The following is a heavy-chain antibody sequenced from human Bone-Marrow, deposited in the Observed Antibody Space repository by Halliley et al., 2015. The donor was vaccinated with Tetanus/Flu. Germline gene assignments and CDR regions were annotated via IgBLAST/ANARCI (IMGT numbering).Heavy chain of an antibody. J-gene: IGHJ4*02. D-gene: IGHD2-2*01. V-gene: IGHV4-38-2*02. Sequence: TLSLTCTVSAYSISNGYYWGWIQQPPGKGLEWIGSIYHSGSTYYNPTFKSRFTISVDTSKNQFSLKVNSVTAADTAVYYCAIDTLVDPVALHLFDSWGQGTLVTVSS. CDR3: AIDTLVDPVALHLFDS. CDR2: IYHSGST. CDR1: AYSISNGYY.